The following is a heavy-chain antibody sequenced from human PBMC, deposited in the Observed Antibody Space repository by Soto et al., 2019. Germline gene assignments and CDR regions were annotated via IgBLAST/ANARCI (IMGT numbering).Heavy chain of an antibody. D-gene: IGHD6-13*01. V-gene: IGHV4-31*03. CDR1: GGSISSGGYY. CDR3: GSLVPPTWLAP. CDR2: IYYSGST. Sequence: SETLSLTCTVSGGSISSGGYYWSWIRQHPGKGLEWIGYIYYSGSTYYNPSLKSRVTISVDTSKNQFSLKLSSVTAADTAVYYCGSLVPPTWLAPWGQGTLVTVSS. J-gene: IGHJ5*02.